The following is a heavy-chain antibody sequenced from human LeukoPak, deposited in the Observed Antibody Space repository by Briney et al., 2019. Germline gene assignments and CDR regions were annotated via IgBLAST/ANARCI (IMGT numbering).Heavy chain of an antibody. CDR2: IYNSGRT. J-gene: IGHJ4*02. D-gene: IGHD6-13*01. CDR1: GISVNISY. CDR3: ARGNLIGHTSSWYLFDY. V-gene: IGHV3-53*01. Sequence: GGSLRLSCEASGISVNISYLSWVRQAPGRGLEWVSVIYNSGRTFYADSVKGRFTISRDTSKNTVYLRMHNLRVEDTAMYYCARGNLIGHTSSWYLFDYWSQGSLVTVSS.